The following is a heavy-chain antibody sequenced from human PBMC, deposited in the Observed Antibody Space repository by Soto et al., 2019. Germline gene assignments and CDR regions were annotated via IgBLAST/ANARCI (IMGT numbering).Heavy chain of an antibody. CDR1: GFTFSSYA. Sequence: QVQLVESGGGVVQPGRSLRLPCAASGFTFSSYAMHWVRQAPGKGLEWVAVISYDGSNKYYADSVKGRFTISRDNSKNTLYLQMNSLRAEDTAVYYCARSGFTMVRGVRGYFDYWGQGTLVTVSS. V-gene: IGHV3-30-3*01. CDR2: ISYDGSNK. J-gene: IGHJ4*02. D-gene: IGHD3-10*01. CDR3: ARSGFTMVRGVRGYFDY.